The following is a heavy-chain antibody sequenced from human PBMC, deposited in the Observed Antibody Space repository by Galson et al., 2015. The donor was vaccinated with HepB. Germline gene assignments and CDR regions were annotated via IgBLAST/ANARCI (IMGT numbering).Heavy chain of an antibody. CDR2: INPRTGGT. CDR3: AREGRGMDV. V-gene: IGHV1-2*02. CDR1: GYTFTDNY. Sequence: SVKVSCKASGYTFTDNYVHWVRQAPGQGLEWVGYINPRTGGTKYAQTFQGRVTMTRDTSITTVYMDLTRLKSDDTAVYYCAREGRGMDVWGQGTTVTVSS. J-gene: IGHJ6*02.